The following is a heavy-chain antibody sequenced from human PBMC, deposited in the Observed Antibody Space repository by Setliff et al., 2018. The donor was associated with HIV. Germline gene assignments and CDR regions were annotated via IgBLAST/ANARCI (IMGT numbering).Heavy chain of an antibody. CDR2: INWNGGST. CDR1: GFTFDDYG. J-gene: IGHJ4*02. D-gene: IGHD3-10*01. Sequence: GSLRLSCAAFGFTFDDYGMSWVRPAPGKGMGWVAGINWNGGSTGYADSVKGRFTFSRDNGKNSLYLQMNSQRAEETALYYCVRISYNNWALDYWGQGNLVTAPQ. V-gene: IGHV3-20*04. CDR3: VRISYNNWALDY.